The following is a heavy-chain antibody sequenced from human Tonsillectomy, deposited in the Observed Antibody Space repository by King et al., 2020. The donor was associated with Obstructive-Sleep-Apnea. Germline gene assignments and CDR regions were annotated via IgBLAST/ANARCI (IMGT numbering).Heavy chain of an antibody. D-gene: IGHD3-22*01. J-gene: IGHJ5*02. CDR2: IKQDGSEE. CDR1: GFTFSNSW. V-gene: IGHV3-7*01. Sequence: QLVQSGGGLVQPGGSLRLSCAASGFTFSNSWMSWVRQAPGKGLEWVANIKQDGSEEYYVDSVKGRFTISRDNAKNSLYLQMNSLRAEDTAVYYCAGKMYYYDTSSLGWFDPWGQGTLVTVSS. CDR3: AGKMYYYDTSSLGWFDP.